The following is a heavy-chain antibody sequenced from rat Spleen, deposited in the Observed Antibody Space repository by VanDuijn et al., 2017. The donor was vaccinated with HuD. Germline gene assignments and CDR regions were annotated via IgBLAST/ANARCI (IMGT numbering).Heavy chain of an antibody. CDR1: GFTFSTHW. J-gene: IGHJ1*01. Sequence: EVQLEESGGGLVQPGRSLRLSCVASGFTFSTHWMTWIRQAPTKGLEWVATISYDGGRNFYRDSVKGRFSISRDNEKSTLSLQMDSLRSEDTATYYCTRDPHTTNTLYYWYFDFWGPGTMVTVSS. CDR3: TRDPHTTNTLYYWYFDF. V-gene: IGHV5-31*01. CDR2: ISYDGGRN. D-gene: IGHD1-6*01.